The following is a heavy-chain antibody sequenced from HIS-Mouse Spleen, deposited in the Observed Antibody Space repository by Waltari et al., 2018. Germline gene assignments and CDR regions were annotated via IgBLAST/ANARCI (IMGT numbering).Heavy chain of an antibody. J-gene: IGHJ3*02. CDR3: ARGGKAARVDAFDI. CDR2: ISSSSYI. Sequence: EVQLVESGGGLVKPGGSLRLSCAASGFTFSSYSMNWVRQAPGKGLEWVSSISSSSYIYYADSVKGRFTISRDNAKNSLYLQMNSLRAEDTAVYYCARGGKAARVDAFDIWGQGTMVTVSS. CDR1: GFTFSSYS. D-gene: IGHD6-6*01. V-gene: IGHV3-21*01.